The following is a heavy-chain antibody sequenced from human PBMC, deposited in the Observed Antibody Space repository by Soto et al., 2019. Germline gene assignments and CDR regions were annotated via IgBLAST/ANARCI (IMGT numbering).Heavy chain of an antibody. V-gene: IGHV3-23*01. J-gene: IGHJ4*02. CDR3: AKDRLGIPNY. CDR2: ISGSGGST. CDR1: GFPFSSYA. Sequence: GGSLRLSCASSGFPFSSYAMSWVRQAPGKGLEWVSAISGSGGSTYYADSVKGRFTISRDNSKNTLYLQMNSLRAEDTAVYYCAKDRLGIPNYWGQGTLVTVSS. D-gene: IGHD7-27*01.